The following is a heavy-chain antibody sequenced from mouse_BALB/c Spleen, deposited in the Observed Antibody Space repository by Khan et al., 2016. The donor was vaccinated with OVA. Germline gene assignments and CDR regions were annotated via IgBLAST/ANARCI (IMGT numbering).Heavy chain of an antibody. D-gene: IGHD3-2*02. J-gene: IGHJ2*01. CDR2: ISYSGNT. CDR1: GYSITSDYA. CDR3: ARIQGGDFDY. Sequence: VQLKESGPGLVKPSQSLSLTCTVTGYSITSDYAWNWIRQFPGNKLEWMGYISYSGNTKYNPSLKSRISITRDTSKNQFFLQLNFVTIEDTATDYCARIQGGDFDYGGQGTTLTVSS. V-gene: IGHV3-2*02.